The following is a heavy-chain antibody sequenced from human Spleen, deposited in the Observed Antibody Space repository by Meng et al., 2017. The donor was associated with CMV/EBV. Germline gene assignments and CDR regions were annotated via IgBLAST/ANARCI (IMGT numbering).Heavy chain of an antibody. D-gene: IGHD6-13*01. CDR2: IIPIFGTA. CDR1: GGTFSSYA. J-gene: IGHJ6*02. V-gene: IGHV1-69*05. CDR3: ARASGIAAAGPYYYYGMDV. Sequence: SVKVSCKASGGTFSSYAISWVRQAPGQGLEWMGGIIPIFGTANYAQKFQGRVTITTDESTSTAYMELSRLRSDDTAVYYCARASGIAAAGPYYYYGMDVWGQGTTVTVSS.